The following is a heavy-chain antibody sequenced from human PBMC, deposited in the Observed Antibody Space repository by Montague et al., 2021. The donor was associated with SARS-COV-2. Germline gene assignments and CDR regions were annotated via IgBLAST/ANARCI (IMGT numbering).Heavy chain of an antibody. CDR1: SGSFSGYY. CDR3: ARLRDGVVPSPILGIGPYFTYYYMDV. Sequence: SETLSLTCAVHSGSFSGYYWNWIRQRPGKGLEWIGEINHGGSTNYNPSLKNRLTISTDTSKNQFSLKLTSVAATDTAVYYCARLRDGVVPSPILGIGPYFTYYYMDVWAKGTTVTVS. V-gene: IGHV4-34*01. CDR2: INHGGST. J-gene: IGHJ6*03. D-gene: IGHD2-2*02.